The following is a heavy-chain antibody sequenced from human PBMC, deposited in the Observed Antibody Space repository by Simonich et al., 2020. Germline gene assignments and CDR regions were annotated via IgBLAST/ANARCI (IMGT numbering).Heavy chain of an antibody. V-gene: IGHV4-59*08. D-gene: IGHD1-26*01. Sequence: QVQLQESGPGLVKPSETLSLTCTVSGGSISSYYWSWIRLPPGKGLEWIGYIYYSGSTNYNPSLKSRFTISVDTSKNQFSLKLSSVTAADTAVYYCARSLGYYYYYYGMDVWGQGTTVTVSS. J-gene: IGHJ6*02. CDR2: IYYSGST. CDR3: ARSLGYYYYYYGMDV. CDR1: GGSISSYY.